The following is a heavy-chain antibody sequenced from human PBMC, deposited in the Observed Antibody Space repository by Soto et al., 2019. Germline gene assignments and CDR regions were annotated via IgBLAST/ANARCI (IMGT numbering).Heavy chain of an antibody. CDR1: GYTFTSYD. J-gene: IGHJ6*03. CDR2: MNPNSGNT. V-gene: IGHV1-8*01. D-gene: IGHD2-8*01. Sequence: ASVKVSCKASGYTFTSYDTNWVRQATGQGLEWMGWMNPNSGNTGYAQKFQGRVTMTRNTSISTAYMELSSLRSEDTAVYYCARGRGACTNGVCYHYYYYYMDVWGKGTTVTVSS. CDR3: ARGRGACTNGVCYHYYYYYMDV.